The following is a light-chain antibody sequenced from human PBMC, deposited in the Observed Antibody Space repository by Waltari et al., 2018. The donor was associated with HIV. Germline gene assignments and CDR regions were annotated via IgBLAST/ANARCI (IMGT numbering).Light chain of an antibody. CDR1: KLGNKY. Sequence: SYELTQPPSVSVSPGQTASITCSGDKLGNKYACWYQQRPGQSPVLVIYENNNRPSGIPARFSGSNSGNAATLTISGTQAMDEADYYCQTWDTSTAVFGGGTKLTVL. V-gene: IGLV3-1*01. CDR2: ENN. CDR3: QTWDTSTAV. J-gene: IGLJ2*01.